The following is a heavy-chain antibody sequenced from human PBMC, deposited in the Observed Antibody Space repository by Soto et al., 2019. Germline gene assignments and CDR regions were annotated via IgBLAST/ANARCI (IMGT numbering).Heavy chain of an antibody. CDR1: GFPFSGYG. CDR2: ISSDGSNK. Sequence: GGSLRLSCVASGFPFSGYGMHWVRQAPGKGLEWVSLISSDGSNKQYADSVKGRLTISRDNSKNTLFLQMNSLRVEDTAVYYCAKDVSLAAASPYYGMDVWGQGTTVTVSS. CDR3: AKDVSLAAASPYYGMDV. V-gene: IGHV3-30*18. D-gene: IGHD6-13*01. J-gene: IGHJ6*02.